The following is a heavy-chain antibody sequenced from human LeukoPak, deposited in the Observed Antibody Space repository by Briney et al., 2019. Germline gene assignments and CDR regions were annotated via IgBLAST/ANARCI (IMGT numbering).Heavy chain of an antibody. D-gene: IGHD5-12*01. CDR3: AKDPDSGSDYDYYGMDV. CDR2: ISGSGGST. J-gene: IGHJ6*02. CDR1: GFTFSSYA. Sequence: GGSLRLSCAASGFTFSSYAMSWVRQAPGKGLEWVSAISGSGGSTYYADSVKGRFTISRDNSKNTLYLQMNSLRAEDTAVYYCAKDPDSGSDYDYYGMDVWGQGTTVTVSS. V-gene: IGHV3-23*01.